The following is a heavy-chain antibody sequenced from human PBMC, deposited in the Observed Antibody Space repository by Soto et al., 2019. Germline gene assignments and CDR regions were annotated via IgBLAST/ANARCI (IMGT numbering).Heavy chain of an antibody. D-gene: IGHD7-27*01. CDR3: ARDLTSDYYMDV. Sequence: SENLCLICPVFSSSIPTNYLICIPQPPGKGLEWIGYIYYSGSTNYNPSLKSRVTISVDTSKNQFSLKLSSVTAADTAVYYCARDLTSDYYMDVWGKGTTVTVSS. CDR2: IYYSGST. CDR1: SSSIPTNY. J-gene: IGHJ6*03. V-gene: IGHV4-59*01.